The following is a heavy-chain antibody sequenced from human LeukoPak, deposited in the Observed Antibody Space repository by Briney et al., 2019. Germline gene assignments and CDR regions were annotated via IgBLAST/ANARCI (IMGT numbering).Heavy chain of an antibody. CDR3: AREGRPDAFDI. CDR1: GFTFSSYA. J-gene: IGHJ3*02. CDR2: ISYDGSNK. Sequence: GGSLRLSCAASGFTFSSYAMHWVRQAPGKGLEWVAVISYDGSNKYYAVSVKGRFTISRDNSKNTLYLQMNSLRAEDTAVYYCAREGRPDAFDIWGQGTMVTVSS. V-gene: IGHV3-30-3*01.